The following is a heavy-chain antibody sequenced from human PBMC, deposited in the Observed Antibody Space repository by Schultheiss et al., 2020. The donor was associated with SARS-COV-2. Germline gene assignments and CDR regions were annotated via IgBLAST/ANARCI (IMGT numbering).Heavy chain of an antibody. CDR1: GYTFTGYY. CDR2: INPNSGGT. D-gene: IGHD2-15*01. Sequence: GESLKISCKASGYTFTGYYMHWVRQAPGQGLEWMGWINPNSGGTNYAQKFQGRVTMTRDTSISTAYMELSRLRSDDTAVYYCARANRGYCSGGSCDYFDYWGQGTLVTVSS. J-gene: IGHJ4*02. CDR3: ARANRGYCSGGSCDYFDY. V-gene: IGHV1-2*02.